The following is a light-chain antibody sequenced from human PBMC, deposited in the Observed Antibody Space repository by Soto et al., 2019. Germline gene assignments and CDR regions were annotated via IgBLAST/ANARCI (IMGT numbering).Light chain of an antibody. CDR2: EVV. CDR1: KSDIGVYDF. V-gene: IGLV2-8*01. Sequence: QSARTRPPSASGSPGQSGTISCTGTKSDIGVYDFVSWYQHHPGKAPRLIIYEVVQRPSGVPDRFSGSKSGNTASLTVSGLQAADEADYFCKSYAGSNTYVFGSGTKVTVL. CDR3: KSYAGSNTYV. J-gene: IGLJ1*01.